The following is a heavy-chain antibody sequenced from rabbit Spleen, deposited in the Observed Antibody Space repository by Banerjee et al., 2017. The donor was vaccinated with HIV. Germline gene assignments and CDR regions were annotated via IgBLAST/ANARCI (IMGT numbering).Heavy chain of an antibody. Sequence: WIACIYNGDGSTYYASWVNGRFTITSNTNQNTVDLKMTSLTAADTATYFCARWAAGSGGWYTFNLWGQGTLVTVS. V-gene: IGHV1S47*01. CDR3: ARWAAGSGGWYTFNL. CDR2: IYNGDGST. D-gene: IGHD1-1*01. J-gene: IGHJ4*01.